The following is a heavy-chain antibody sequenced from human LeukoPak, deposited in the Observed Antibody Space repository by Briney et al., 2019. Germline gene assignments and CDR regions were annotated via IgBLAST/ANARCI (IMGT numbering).Heavy chain of an antibody. CDR1: GGSISSGSYY. V-gene: IGHV4-39*07. J-gene: IGHJ4*02. Sequence: SETLSLTCNVSGGSISSGSYYWSWIRQPPGKGLEWIGSIYHSGSTYYNPSLKSRVTISVDTSKNQFSLKLSSVTAADTAVYYCARANRVSLYYFDYWGQGTLVTVSS. CDR2: IYHSGST. CDR3: ARANRVSLYYFDY. D-gene: IGHD5/OR15-5a*01.